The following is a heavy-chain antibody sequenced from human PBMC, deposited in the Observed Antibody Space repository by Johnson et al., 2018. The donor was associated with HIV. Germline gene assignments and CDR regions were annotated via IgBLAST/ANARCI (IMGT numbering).Heavy chain of an antibody. CDR2: ISYDGSNK. D-gene: IGHD2-15*01. CDR3: AKVNLGYCSGGSCYNAFDI. CDR1: GLTFSSYA. Sequence: QVQLVESGGGVVQPGRSLRLSCAASGLTFSSYAMHWVRQAPGKGLEWVAVISYDGSNKYYADSVKGRFTISRANYKNTLYLQMNSLRAADTALYYCAKVNLGYCSGGSCYNAFDIWGQGTMVTVSS. J-gene: IGHJ3*02. V-gene: IGHV3-30*04.